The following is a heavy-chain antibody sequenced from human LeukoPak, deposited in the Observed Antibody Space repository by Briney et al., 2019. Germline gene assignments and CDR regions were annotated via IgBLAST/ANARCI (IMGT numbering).Heavy chain of an antibody. CDR2: IYHSGST. V-gene: IGHV4-30-2*01. CDR3: ARGCESTSCPSYYYYYYGMDV. J-gene: IGHJ6*02. D-gene: IGHD2-2*01. Sequence: PSETLSLTCAVSGGSISSGGYSWSWIRQPPGKGLEWIGYIYHSGSTYYNPSLKSRVTISVDRSKNQFSLKLSSVTAADTAVYYYARGCESTSCPSYYYYYYGMDVWGQGTTVTVSS. CDR1: GGSISSGGYS.